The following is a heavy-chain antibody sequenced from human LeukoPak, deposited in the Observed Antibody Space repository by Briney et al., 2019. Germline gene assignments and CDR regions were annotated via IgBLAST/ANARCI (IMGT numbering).Heavy chain of an antibody. CDR2: INHSGST. CDR3: ARGGRWIQLWNNWFDP. CDR1: GGAFSGYF. V-gene: IGHV4-34*01. D-gene: IGHD5-18*01. J-gene: IGHJ5*02. Sequence: SESLSLTCAVYGGAFSGYFWRWVRPPPGEGLGWGGGINHSGSTNYNPSLKSRVTISVDTSKNQFSLKLSSVTAADTAVYYCARGGRWIQLWNNWFDPWGQGTLVTVSS.